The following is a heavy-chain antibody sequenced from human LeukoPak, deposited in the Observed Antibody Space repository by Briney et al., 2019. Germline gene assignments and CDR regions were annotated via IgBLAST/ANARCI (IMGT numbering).Heavy chain of an antibody. V-gene: IGHV3-53*01. CDR1: GFTVSSNY. CDR3: AMKAVPRPRLHDAFDF. CDR2: IYSDGST. Sequence: PGGSLRLSCAASGFTVSSNYMSWVRQAPGKGLEWVSVIYSDGSTYYEDSVKGRFTISRDNSKNTLSLQMNSLRAEDTAVYYCAMKAVPRPRLHDAFDFWGQGTVVSVSS. D-gene: IGHD5-24*01. J-gene: IGHJ3*01.